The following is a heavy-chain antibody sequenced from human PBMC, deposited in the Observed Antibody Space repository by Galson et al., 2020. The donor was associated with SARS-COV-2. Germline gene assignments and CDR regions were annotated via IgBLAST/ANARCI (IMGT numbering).Heavy chain of an antibody. J-gene: IGHJ6*02. V-gene: IGHV4-34*01. CDR3: AKRNELAWFGQVLLSNDNYGMDV. CDR2: INHSGST. CDR1: DGSSSGYY. Sequence: SETLSLPSAVYDGSSSGYYCTWIRQPPAKELQWMGEINHSGSTNYNPSLNSRVTMSANTSKNQFSLKLSSVTAADTGVYYCAKRNELAWFGQVLLSNDNYGMDVWGQGTTVTVSS. D-gene: IGHD3-10*01.